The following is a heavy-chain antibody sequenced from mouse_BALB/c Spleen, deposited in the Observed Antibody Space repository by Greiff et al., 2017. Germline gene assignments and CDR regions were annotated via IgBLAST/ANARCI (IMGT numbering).Heavy chain of an antibody. V-gene: IGHV3-2*02. CDR2: ISYSGST. CDR3: ARRYYFDY. Sequence: EVKLVESGPGLVKPSQSLSLTCTVTGYSITSDYAWNWIRQFPGNKLEWMGYISYSGSTSYNPSLKSRISITRDTSKNQFFLQLNSVTTEDTATYCCARRYYFDYWGQGTTLTVSS. CDR1: GYSITSDYA. J-gene: IGHJ2*01.